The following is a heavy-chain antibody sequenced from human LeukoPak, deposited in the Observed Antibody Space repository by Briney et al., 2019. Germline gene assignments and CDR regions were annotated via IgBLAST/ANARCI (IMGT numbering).Heavy chain of an antibody. Sequence: GGSLRLSCAASGFTFSSYWMYWVRQAPGKGLVWVSRINSDGSTTSYADSVKGRFTISRDNAKNTLYLQMNSLRAGDTAVYYCTKDDDSTSYYFDYWGQGTLVTVSS. CDR3: TKDDDSTSYYFDY. D-gene: IGHD2-2*01. J-gene: IGHJ4*02. CDR2: INSDGSTT. V-gene: IGHV3-74*01. CDR1: GFTFSSYW.